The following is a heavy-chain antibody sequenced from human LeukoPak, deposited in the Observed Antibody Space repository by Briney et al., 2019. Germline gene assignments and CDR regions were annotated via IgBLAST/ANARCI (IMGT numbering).Heavy chain of an antibody. CDR1: GFTFSNYG. J-gene: IGHJ1*01. D-gene: IGHD1-26*01. CDR3: AKGPIVGASRGGYPFQH. Sequence: GGSLRLSCAASGFTFSNYGIHWVRQAPGKGLEWVAFIRYDGSNKYYADSVKGRFTISRDNSKNTLYLQMNSLRAEDTAVYYCAKGPIVGASRGGYPFQHWGQGTLVTVSS. V-gene: IGHV3-30*02. CDR2: IRYDGSNK.